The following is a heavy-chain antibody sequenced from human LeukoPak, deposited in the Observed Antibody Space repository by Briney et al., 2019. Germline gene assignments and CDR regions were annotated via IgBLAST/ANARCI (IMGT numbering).Heavy chain of an antibody. V-gene: IGHV4-34*01. D-gene: IGHD3-3*01. J-gene: IGHJ4*02. CDR3: ARVPRGPVTIFGD. Sequence: PSETLSLTCAVYGGSFSGYYWSWIRQPPGKGLEWIGEINHSGSTNYNPSLESRVTISVDTSKNQFSLKLSSVTAADTAVYSCARVPRGPVTIFGDWGQGTLVTVSS. CDR1: GGSFSGYY. CDR2: INHSGST.